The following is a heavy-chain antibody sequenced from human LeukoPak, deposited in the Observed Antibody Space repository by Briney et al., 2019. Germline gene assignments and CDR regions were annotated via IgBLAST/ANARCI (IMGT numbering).Heavy chain of an antibody. Sequence: PGGSLRLSCAASGFTFSSYTMSWVRQAPGKGLEWVSSISDSGAYTYYADSVKGRFTISRDNSKNTLYLQMNSLRAEDTAVYYCAKDLGCSSTSCYAGTFYYYYYGMDVWGQGTTVTVSS. CDR2: ISDSGAYT. V-gene: IGHV3-23*01. CDR1: GFTFSSYT. J-gene: IGHJ6*02. CDR3: AKDLGCSSTSCYAGTFYYYYYGMDV. D-gene: IGHD2-2*01.